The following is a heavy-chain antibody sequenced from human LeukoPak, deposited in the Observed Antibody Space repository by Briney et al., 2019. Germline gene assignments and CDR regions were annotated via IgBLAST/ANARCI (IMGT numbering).Heavy chain of an antibody. CDR1: GGSFSSHY. V-gene: IGHV4-59*11. D-gene: IGHD5-18*01. J-gene: IGHJ4*02. CDR3: ATIKRGYPFGYFDF. CDR2: MSDSVTS. Sequence: SETLSLTCTVSGGSFSSHYWGWIRQSPGKGLEWIAYMFDSVTSKDNMSDSVTSKDNPSLKSRLTLPADTSKNQFSLRLSYVTAADTAVYYCATIKRGYPFGYFDFWGQGILVTVSS.